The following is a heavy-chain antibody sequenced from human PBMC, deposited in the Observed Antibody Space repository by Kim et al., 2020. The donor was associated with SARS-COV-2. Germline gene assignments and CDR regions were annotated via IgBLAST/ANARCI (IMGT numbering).Heavy chain of an antibody. Sequence: SETLSLTCTVSGGSISSYYWSWIRQPPGKGLEWIGYIYYSGSTNYNPSLKSRVTISVDTSKNQFSLKLSSVTAADTAVYYCARGSVWYYDSSGYPYFDYWGQGTLVTVSS. CDR2: IYYSGST. J-gene: IGHJ4*02. V-gene: IGHV4-59*01. D-gene: IGHD3-22*01. CDR1: GGSISSYY. CDR3: ARGSVWYYDSSGYPYFDY.